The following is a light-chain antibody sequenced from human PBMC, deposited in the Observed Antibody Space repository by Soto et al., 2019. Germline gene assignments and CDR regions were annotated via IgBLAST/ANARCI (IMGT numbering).Light chain of an antibody. J-gene: IGKJ5*01. Sequence: EIVMTQSPATLSVSPGERATLSCRASQSVSSDLAWYHQKPGQAPRLLIYGASSRAAGIPDRLSGSGSGTDFTLTISSLEPEDFAVYYCQQRSNWPPITFGQGTRLEI. CDR3: QQRSNWPPIT. CDR2: GAS. V-gene: IGKV3-11*01. CDR1: QSVSSD.